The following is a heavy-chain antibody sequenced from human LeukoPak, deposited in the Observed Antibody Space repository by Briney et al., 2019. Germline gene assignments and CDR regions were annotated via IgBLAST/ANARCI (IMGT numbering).Heavy chain of an antibody. CDR1: VYSINSRHY. D-gene: IGHD3-22*01. J-gene: IGHJ4*02. V-gene: IGHV4-38-2*01. CDR3: ARALLVSGRYYYMLRLAC. CDR2: IYHSGST. Sequence: SETVSLTCAVSVYSINSRHYVGRLRQPPGQGLEWTGGIYHSGSTYYNPSLKSRVTMSVDTSKNQFSLKLSSVTAADTALYYWARALLVSGRYYYMLRLACWGQGTLVTVSS.